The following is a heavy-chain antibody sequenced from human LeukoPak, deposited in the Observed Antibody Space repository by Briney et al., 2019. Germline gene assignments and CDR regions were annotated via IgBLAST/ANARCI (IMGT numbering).Heavy chain of an antibody. CDR3: AKDLGQRWLQSGAFHF. D-gene: IGHD5-12*01. J-gene: IGHJ3*01. CDR2: INQDGSAK. V-gene: IGHV3-7*03. CDR1: GFTFTTYW. Sequence: GGSLRLSCAASGFTFTTYWMTWVRQAPGKGLEWVANINQDGSAKYYVDSMKGRFTISRDNAKNSLYLEMNSLRAEDTALYYCAKDLGQRWLQSGAFHFWGQGTMVTVSS.